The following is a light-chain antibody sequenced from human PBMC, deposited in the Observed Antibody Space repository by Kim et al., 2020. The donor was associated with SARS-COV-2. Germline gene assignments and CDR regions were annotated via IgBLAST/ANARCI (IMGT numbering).Light chain of an antibody. J-gene: IGLJ2*01. CDR3: QAWDSSLVV. CDR2: QDS. CDR1: KLGDKY. Sequence: SYELTQPPSVSVSPGQTASITCSGDKLGDKYACWYQQKPGQSPVLVIYQDSKRPSGIPARFSGSNSGNTATLTISGTQAMDEADYYCQAWDSSLVVFGGG. V-gene: IGLV3-1*01.